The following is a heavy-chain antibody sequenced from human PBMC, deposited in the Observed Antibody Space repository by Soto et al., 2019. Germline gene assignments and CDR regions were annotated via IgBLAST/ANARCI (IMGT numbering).Heavy chain of an antibody. V-gene: IGHV3-49*03. CDR2: VRTKPYGGTT. Sequence: GGSLRLSCTTSGFTFGDNALSWFRQAPGKGLEWVRFVRTKPYGGTTEYDAFVKGRLTISRDDSKIIAYLQMSSLKTEDTDVYYCSRNYDSSGYLGYWGQGTLVTVSS. J-gene: IGHJ4*02. CDR1: GFTFGDNA. D-gene: IGHD3-22*01. CDR3: SRNYDSSGYLGY.